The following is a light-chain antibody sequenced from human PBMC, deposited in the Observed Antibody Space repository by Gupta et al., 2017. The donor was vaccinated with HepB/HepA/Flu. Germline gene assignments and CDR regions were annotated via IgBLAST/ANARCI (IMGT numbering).Light chain of an antibody. Sequence: QTVVTQEPSFSVSPGGTVTLTCGFSSDSVSTSYYPSWYQQTPGQAPRTLIYSTNTRSSGVPDRFSGSILGNKAALTITGAQADDESDYYCVLYMGSGTSVFGGGTKLTVL. CDR2: STN. J-gene: IGLJ2*01. V-gene: IGLV8-61*01. CDR3: VLYMGSGTSV. CDR1: SDSVSTSYY.